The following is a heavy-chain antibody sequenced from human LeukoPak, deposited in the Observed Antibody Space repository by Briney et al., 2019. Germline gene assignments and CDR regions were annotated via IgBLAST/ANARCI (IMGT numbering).Heavy chain of an antibody. J-gene: IGHJ4*02. CDR3: AKWGAGGYNPFFDY. V-gene: IGHV3-23*01. CDR1: GITFSSYA. Sequence: PGGSLRLSCAASGITFSSYAMSWVRQAPGKGLEWVSAISGSGGSTYYADSVKGRFTISRDNSKNTLYLQMNSLRAEDAAVYYCAKWGAGGYNPFFDYWGQGTLVTVSS. D-gene: IGHD5-18*01. CDR2: ISGSGGST.